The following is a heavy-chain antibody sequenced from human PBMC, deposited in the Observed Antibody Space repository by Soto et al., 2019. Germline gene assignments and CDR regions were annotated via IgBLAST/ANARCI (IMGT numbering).Heavy chain of an antibody. J-gene: IGHJ5*02. CDR2: INHGGST. V-gene: IGHV4-34*01. D-gene: IGHD6-6*01. Sequence: QVQLQQWGAGLLKPSETLSLTCAVYGGSFSGYYWNWIRQPPGKGLEWIGEINHGGSTNYNPSLKSPVTISVDPSKTQFSPKLSSVTAADTAVDYWARAWGYSSSIGPSWGQGTLVTVSS. CDR1: GGSFSGYY. CDR3: ARAWGYSSSIGPS.